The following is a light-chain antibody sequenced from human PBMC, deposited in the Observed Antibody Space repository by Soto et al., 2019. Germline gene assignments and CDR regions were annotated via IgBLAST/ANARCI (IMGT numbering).Light chain of an antibody. Sequence: EVVLTQSPGTLSLSPGERATLSCRASQSVSNNYFAWYQQKPGQATRLLIFGSSDSATGTPDRFSGSGSGTDFTLTISRLEHEDFVVYYCQQYGSSPPYTFGQGTKLEIK. V-gene: IGKV3-20*01. CDR2: GSS. CDR1: QSVSNNY. J-gene: IGKJ2*01. CDR3: QQYGSSPPYT.